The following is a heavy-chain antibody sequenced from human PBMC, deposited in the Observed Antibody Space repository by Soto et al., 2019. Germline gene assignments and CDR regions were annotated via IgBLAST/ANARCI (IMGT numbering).Heavy chain of an antibody. D-gene: IGHD2-15*01. J-gene: IGHJ4*02. V-gene: IGHV5-51*01. CDR2: IYPGDSDT. CDR3: ARPIEVRGYYFDY. CDR1: GYSFTSYW. Sequence: PGESLKISCKGSGYSFTSYWIGWVRQMPGKGLEWMGIIYPGDSDTRYSPSFQGQVTISADKSISTAYLQWSGLKASDTAMYYCARPIEVRGYYFDYWGQGTLVTVS.